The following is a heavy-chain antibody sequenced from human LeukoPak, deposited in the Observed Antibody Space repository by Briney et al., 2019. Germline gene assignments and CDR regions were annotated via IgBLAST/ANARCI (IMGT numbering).Heavy chain of an antibody. J-gene: IGHJ4*02. D-gene: IGHD2-15*01. Sequence: SETLSLTCTVSGGSINSYYWSWIRQSPGKGLEWIGYIYYSGSTNYNPSLKSRVTISVDKSKNQFSLKLSSVTAADTAVYYCARVVSSGGTWDFWGQGTLVTVSS. CDR1: GGSINSYY. V-gene: IGHV4-59*12. CDR3: ARVVSSGGTWDF. CDR2: IYYSGST.